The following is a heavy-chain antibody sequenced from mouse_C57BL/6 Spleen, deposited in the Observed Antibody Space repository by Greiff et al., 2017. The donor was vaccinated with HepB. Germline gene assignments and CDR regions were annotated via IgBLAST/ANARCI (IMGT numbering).Heavy chain of an antibody. D-gene: IGHD1-1*01. CDR1: GFTFSDYG. J-gene: IGHJ2*01. CDR2: ISSGSSTI. V-gene: IGHV5-17*01. CDR3: ARCYYGSSFYYFDY. Sequence: EVQRVESGGGLVKPGGSLKLSCAASGFTFSDYGMHWVRQAPEKGLEWVAYISSGSSTIYYADTVKGRFTISRDNAKNTLFLQMTSLRSEDTAMYYCARCYYGSSFYYFDYWGQGTTLTVSS.